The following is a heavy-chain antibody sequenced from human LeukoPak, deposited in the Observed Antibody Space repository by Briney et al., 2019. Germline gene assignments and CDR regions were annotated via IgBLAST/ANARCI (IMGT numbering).Heavy chain of an antibody. CDR1: GLTFSSYS. CDR2: IGSGGSYI. D-gene: IGHD5-24*01. Sequence: GGSLRLSCAASGLTFSSYSMNWVRQAPGKGLEWVSSIGSGGSYIYSADSLKGRFTISRDNARNSLYLQMNSLRADDTAMYYCARIGGYNYGEIDHWGQGTLVTVSS. CDR3: ARIGGYNYGEIDH. J-gene: IGHJ4*02. V-gene: IGHV3-21*01.